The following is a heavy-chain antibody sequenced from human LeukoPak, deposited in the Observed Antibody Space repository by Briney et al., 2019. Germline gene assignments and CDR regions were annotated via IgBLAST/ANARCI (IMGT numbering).Heavy chain of an antibody. CDR2: INHSGST. Sequence: SETLSLTCAVYGGSFSGYYWSWIRQPPGKGLEWIGEINHSGSTNYNPSLKSRVTISVDTSKNQFSLNLTSVTAADTAVYYCARGRLREPRALYYYMDVWGKGTTVTVS. D-gene: IGHD1-26*01. V-gene: IGHV4-34*01. CDR1: GGSFSGYY. CDR3: ARGRLREPRALYYYMDV. J-gene: IGHJ6*03.